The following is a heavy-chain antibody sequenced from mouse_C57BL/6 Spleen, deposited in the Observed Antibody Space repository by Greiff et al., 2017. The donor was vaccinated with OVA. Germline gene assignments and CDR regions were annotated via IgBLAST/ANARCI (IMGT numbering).Heavy chain of an antibody. CDR2: IDPETGGT. CDR1: GYTFTDYE. D-gene: IGHD1-3*01. CDR3: TRIYVRAMDY. J-gene: IGHJ4*01. V-gene: IGHV1-15*01. Sequence: QVQLQQSGAELVRPGASVTLSCKASGYTFTDYEMHWVKQTPVHGLEWIGAIDPETGGTAYNQKFKGKAILTADKSSSTAYMELRSLTSEDSAVYYCTRIYVRAMDYWGQGTSVTVSS.